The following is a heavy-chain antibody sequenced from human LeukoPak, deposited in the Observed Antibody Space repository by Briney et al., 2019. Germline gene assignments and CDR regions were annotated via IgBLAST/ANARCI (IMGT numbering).Heavy chain of an antibody. CDR2: MNPNSGNT. CDR1: GYTFPSYD. V-gene: IGHV1-8*01. D-gene: IGHD3-3*01. CDR3: ARGLLSYDFWSGYYSGARKYYYGMDV. J-gene: IGHJ6*02. Sequence: ASVKVSCKASGYTFPSYDINWVRQAAGQGLEWMGWMNPNSGNTGYAQKFQGRVTMTRNTSISTAYMELSSLRSEDTAVYYCARGLLSYDFWSGYYSGARKYYYGMDVWGQGTTVTVSS.